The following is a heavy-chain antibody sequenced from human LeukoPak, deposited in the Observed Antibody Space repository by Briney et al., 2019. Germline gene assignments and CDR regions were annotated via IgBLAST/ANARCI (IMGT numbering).Heavy chain of an antibody. J-gene: IGHJ4*02. Sequence: AASVKVSCKASGYTFTSYAMNWVRQAPGQGPEWMGWINPNSGDTNSAQKFQGRVTMTRDTSISTAYMELSRLRSDDTALFYCARALPKWNFPPFDYWGQGTLVTVSS. D-gene: IGHD1-20*01. CDR3: ARALPKWNFPPFDY. CDR2: INPNSGDT. CDR1: GYTFTSYA. V-gene: IGHV1-2*02.